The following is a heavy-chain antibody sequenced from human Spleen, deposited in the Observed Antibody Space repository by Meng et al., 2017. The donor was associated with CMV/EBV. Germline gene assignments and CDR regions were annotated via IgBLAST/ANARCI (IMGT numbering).Heavy chain of an antibody. J-gene: IGHJ4*02. CDR2: ISGSGGST. CDR3: AKAPRGQQLVDY. Sequence: GESLKISCAASGFTFSSYWMHWVRQTPGKGLEWVSAISGSGGSTYYADSVKGRFTISRDNSKNTLYLQMNSLRAEDTAVYYCAKAPRGQQLVDYWGQGTLVTVSS. V-gene: IGHV3-23*01. CDR1: GFTFSSYW. D-gene: IGHD6-13*01.